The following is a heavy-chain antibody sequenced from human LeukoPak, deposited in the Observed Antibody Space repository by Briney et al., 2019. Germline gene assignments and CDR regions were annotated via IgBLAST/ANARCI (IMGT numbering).Heavy chain of an antibody. CDR1: GYRFTTDMYT. D-gene: IGHD6-19*01. CDR3: ARDSDSSGWSWVY. J-gene: IGHJ4*02. Sequence: GASVKVSCKASGYRFTTDMYTIHWLRQAPGHRLEWMGWINAGNGNTKYSQKFQGRVTITGDTSARTVYTEVSSLVSEDTAVYYCARDSDSSGWSWVYWGQGTLVTVSS. CDR2: INAGNGNT. V-gene: IGHV1-3*01.